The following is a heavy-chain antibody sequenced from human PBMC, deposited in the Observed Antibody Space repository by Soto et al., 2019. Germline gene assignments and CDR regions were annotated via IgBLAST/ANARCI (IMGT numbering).Heavy chain of an antibody. J-gene: IGHJ4*02. CDR3: AHTMAPRIFDS. Sequence: QITLKEAGPTLVKPTQTLTLTCSFSGFSLITSGVGVGWIRQPPGKALEWLALIYWDDDTGYSTSLRSRLTITKDNTRNQVVLTMTNMDPADTATYYCAHTMAPRIFDSWGQGTLVTVSS. V-gene: IGHV2-5*02. CDR2: IYWDDDT. CDR1: GFSLITSGVG.